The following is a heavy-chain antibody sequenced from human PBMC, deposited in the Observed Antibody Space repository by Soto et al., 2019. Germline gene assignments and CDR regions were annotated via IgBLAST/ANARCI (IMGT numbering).Heavy chain of an antibody. V-gene: IGHV1-46*01. CDR3: ARGYCSGGSSRALWFDY. J-gene: IGHJ4*02. CDR2: INPSGGYT. D-gene: IGHD2-15*01. CDR1: GYTFSSYY. Sequence: ASVKVSCKASGYTFSSYYMNWVRQAPGQGLEWLGIINPSGGYTTYAQRFLGRVTMTSDTSTSTAYMELSSLRSEDTAVYYCARGYCSGGSSRALWFDYWGQGTLVTV.